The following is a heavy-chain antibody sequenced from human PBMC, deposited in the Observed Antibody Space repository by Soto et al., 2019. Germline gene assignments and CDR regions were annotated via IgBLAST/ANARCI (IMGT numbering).Heavy chain of an antibody. CDR1: GGSISSSSYY. D-gene: IGHD3-3*01. CDR3: ARYSYDFWSGYSRDYGMDV. V-gene: IGHV4-39*01. Sequence: SETLALTCTASGGSISSSSYYWGCIRQPPGRGLEWIGSIYYSRSTYYNPCLKSRVPISVDTSKNQLSLKLSVVTAADTALYYCARYSYDFWSGYSRDYGMDVWGQGTTVTVSS. J-gene: IGHJ6*02. CDR2: IYYSRST.